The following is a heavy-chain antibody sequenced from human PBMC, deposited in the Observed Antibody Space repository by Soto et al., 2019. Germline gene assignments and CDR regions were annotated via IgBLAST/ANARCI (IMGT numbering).Heavy chain of an antibody. V-gene: IGHV4-39*01. CDR3: ARSDSSGYSYYYGMDV. D-gene: IGHD3-22*01. CDR1: GGSISSSSYY. CDR2: IYYSGST. J-gene: IGHJ6*02. Sequence: PSETLSLTCTVSGGSISSSSYYWGWIRQPPGKGLEWIGSIYYSGSTYYNPSLKSRVTVSVDTSKNQFSLKLSSVTAADTAVYYCARSDSSGYSYYYGMDVWGQGTTVTVSS.